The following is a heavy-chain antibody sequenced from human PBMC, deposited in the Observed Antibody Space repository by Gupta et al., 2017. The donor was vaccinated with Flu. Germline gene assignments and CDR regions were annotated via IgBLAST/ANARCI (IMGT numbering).Heavy chain of an antibody. V-gene: IGHV3-48*03. Sequence: EVQLVESGGGLVQPGGSLRLSCVASGFTFRSYEMNWVRQAPGKGLEWVSYIHSNGDLKAYDDSGKGRFTISRDNAKNSVYLRIQSLTAEDAAVYFCARDLEATFDLWGQGTQVTVSS. D-gene: IGHD3-3*01. CDR1: GFTFRSYE. J-gene: IGHJ4*02. CDR3: ARDLEATFDL. CDR2: IHSNGDLK.